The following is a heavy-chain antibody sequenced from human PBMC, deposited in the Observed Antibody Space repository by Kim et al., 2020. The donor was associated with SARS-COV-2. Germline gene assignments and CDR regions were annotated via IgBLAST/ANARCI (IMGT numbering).Heavy chain of an antibody. Sequence: SLEGRFNISRENSKNTLYLKMNSLRAEDTAVYYCARSPKEASTNWVFFDSWGQGTLVTVSS. D-gene: IGHD2-2*01. CDR3: ARSPKEASTNWVFFDS. V-gene: IGHV3-30*07. J-gene: IGHJ4*02.